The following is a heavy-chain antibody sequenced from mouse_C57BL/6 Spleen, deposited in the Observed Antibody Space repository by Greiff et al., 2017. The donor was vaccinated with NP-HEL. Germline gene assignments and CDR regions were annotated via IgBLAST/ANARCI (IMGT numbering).Heavy chain of an antibody. Sequence: VMLVESGPGLVQPSQSLSITCTVSGFSLTSYGVHWVRQSPGKGLEWLGVIWRGGSTDYNAAFMSRLSITKDNSKSQVFFKMNSLQADDTAIYYCAKGEITTVVPYAMDYWGQGTSVTVSS. CDR2: IWRGGST. CDR1: GFSLTSYG. J-gene: IGHJ4*01. V-gene: IGHV2-5*01. CDR3: AKGEITTVVPYAMDY. D-gene: IGHD1-1*01.